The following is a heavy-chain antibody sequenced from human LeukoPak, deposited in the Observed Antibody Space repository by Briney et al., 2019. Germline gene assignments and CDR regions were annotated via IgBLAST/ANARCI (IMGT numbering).Heavy chain of an antibody. V-gene: IGHV3-9*01. CDR1: GFTFDDYA. Sequence: RSLRLSCAASGFTFDDYAMHWVRQSPGKGLEGVSGISWNSGSIGYADSVKGRFTASRDNAKNSLYLQMNSLRAEDTALYYCAKDLGVVTTLNTFDIWGQGTMVSVSS. CDR3: AKDLGVVTTLNTFDI. J-gene: IGHJ3*02. CDR2: ISWNSGSI. D-gene: IGHD4-17*01.